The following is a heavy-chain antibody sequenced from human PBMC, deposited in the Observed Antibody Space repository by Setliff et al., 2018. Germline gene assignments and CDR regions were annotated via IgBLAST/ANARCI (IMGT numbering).Heavy chain of an antibody. V-gene: IGHV4-34*01. CDR2: INHSGTT. J-gene: IGHJ6*03. CDR3: ARGAPQRSSFDSRYMDV. D-gene: IGHD1-1*01. CDR1: GGTFSDYY. Sequence: SETLSLTCGAYGGTFSDYYWTWIRQPPEKGLEWIGEINHSGTTNYIPSLKSRVTISIHMSWNQFSLRLSSLTAADTAVYYCARGAPQRSSFDSRYMDVWDKGATVTVSS.